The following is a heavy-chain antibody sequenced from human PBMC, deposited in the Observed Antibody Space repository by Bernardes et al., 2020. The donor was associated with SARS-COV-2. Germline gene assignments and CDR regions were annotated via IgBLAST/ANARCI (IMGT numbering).Heavy chain of an antibody. J-gene: IGHJ4*02. CDR2: ISRSSSTI. D-gene: IGHD3-22*01. V-gene: IGHV3-48*01. CDR1: GLTFSSYG. CDR3: TRVGPNTMIPGD. Sequence: GGSLRLSCATSGLTFSSYGMNWVRQAPGKGLEWISYISRSSSTIYYADSVKGRFTISRDNAKNSLYLQMNSLRAEDTAVFYCTRVGPNTMIPGDWGQGTLVTVSS.